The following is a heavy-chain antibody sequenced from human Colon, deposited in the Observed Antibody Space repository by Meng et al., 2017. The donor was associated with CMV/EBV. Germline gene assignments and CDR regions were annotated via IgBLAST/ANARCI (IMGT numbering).Heavy chain of an antibody. D-gene: IGHD5-12*01. CDR1: GFTFSTYA. V-gene: IGHV3-23*03. Sequence: GGSLRLSCAASGFTFSTYAMSWVRQAPGRGLEWVSLIYAGGHSTYYADSVKGRFTISRDDSKNTLYLQMNSLRAEDTAVYYCARGYDSARALYYDGMDVWGQGTTVTVSS. J-gene: IGHJ6*02. CDR2: IYAGGHST. CDR3: ARGYDSARALYYDGMDV.